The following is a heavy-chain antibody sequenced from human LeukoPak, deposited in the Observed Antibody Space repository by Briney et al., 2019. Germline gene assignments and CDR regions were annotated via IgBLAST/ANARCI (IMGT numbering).Heavy chain of an antibody. CDR2: ISSSGSTI. CDR3: TRDGAGTTPLDY. Sequence: PGGSLRLSCAASGFTFSDYYMSWIRQAPGKGLEWVSYISSSGSTIYYADSVRGRFTISRDDAKNTLYLEMSSLTAEDTAVYYCTRDGAGTTPLDYWGLGTLVTVSS. J-gene: IGHJ4*02. CDR1: GFTFSDYY. V-gene: IGHV3-11*04. D-gene: IGHD1-14*01.